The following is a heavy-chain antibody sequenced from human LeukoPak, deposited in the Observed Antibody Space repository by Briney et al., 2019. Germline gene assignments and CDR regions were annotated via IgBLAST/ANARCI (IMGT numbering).Heavy chain of an antibody. J-gene: IGHJ6*04. CDR1: GFTFSSSD. Sequence: GRSLRLSCAASGFTFSSSDIHWVRQTPGKGLEWVAVISYDGTNKYYADSVKGRFTISRDNSKNTVYLQMNSLRAEDTAVHYCAKGGTLGGMDVWGKGTTVTVSS. CDR3: AKGGTLGGMDV. CDR2: ISYDGTNK. V-gene: IGHV3-30*18. D-gene: IGHD3-16*01.